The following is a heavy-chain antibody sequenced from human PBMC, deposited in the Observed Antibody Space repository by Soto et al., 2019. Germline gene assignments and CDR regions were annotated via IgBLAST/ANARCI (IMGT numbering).Heavy chain of an antibody. Sequence: KPSETLSLTCTVSGGSISSYYLSWIRQPPGKGLEWIGYIYYSGSTNCNPSLKSRVTISVDTSKNQFSLKLSSVTAADTAVYYCARAEGYYYDSSGQFDYWGQGTLVTVSS. D-gene: IGHD3-22*01. CDR1: GGSISSYY. V-gene: IGHV4-59*01. J-gene: IGHJ4*02. CDR2: IYYSGST. CDR3: ARAEGYYYDSSGQFDY.